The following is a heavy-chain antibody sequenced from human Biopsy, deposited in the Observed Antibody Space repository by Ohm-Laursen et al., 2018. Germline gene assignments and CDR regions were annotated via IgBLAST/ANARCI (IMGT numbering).Heavy chain of an antibody. D-gene: IGHD5-24*01. V-gene: IGHV3-7*01. CDR2: INPDGSVK. CDR1: GFTFTHAW. CDR3: ARDER. Sequence: SLRLSCAAPGFTFTHAWMSWVRQAPGKGLEWVANINPDGSVKYFADSVKGRFTISRDNAENSMYLQMSSLTVDDTAVYYCARDERWGQGTLVTVSS. J-gene: IGHJ4*02.